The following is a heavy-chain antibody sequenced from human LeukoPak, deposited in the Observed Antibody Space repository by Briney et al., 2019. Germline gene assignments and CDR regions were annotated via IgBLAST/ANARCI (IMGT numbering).Heavy chain of an antibody. J-gene: IGHJ6*02. CDR3: AREGYCSSTSCYAGGGMDV. V-gene: IGHV3-21*01. Sequence: GESLRLSCAASGFTFSSYSMNWVRQAPGKGLEWVSSISSSSSYIYYADSVKGRFTISGDNAKNSLYLQMNSLRAEDTAVYYCAREGYCSSTSCYAGGGMDVWGQGTTVTVSS. CDR2: ISSSSSYI. CDR1: GFTFSSYS. D-gene: IGHD2-2*01.